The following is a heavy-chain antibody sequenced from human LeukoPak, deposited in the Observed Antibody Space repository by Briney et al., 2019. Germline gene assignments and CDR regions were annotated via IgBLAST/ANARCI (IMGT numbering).Heavy chain of an antibody. Sequence: GGSLRLSCAASGVTVSSSYMSWVRQAPGQGLEWVSIMYSGGATDYADSVKGRFTISRDNSKNTLYLQMNSLRAEDTAVYYCARGRRITMIVGTAFDIWGQGTMVTVSS. CDR2: MYSGGAT. CDR1: GVTVSSSY. D-gene: IGHD3-22*01. J-gene: IGHJ3*02. V-gene: IGHV3-66*01. CDR3: ARGRRITMIVGTAFDI.